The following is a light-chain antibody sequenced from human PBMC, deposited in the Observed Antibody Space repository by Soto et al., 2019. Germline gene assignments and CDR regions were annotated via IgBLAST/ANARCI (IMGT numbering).Light chain of an antibody. Sequence: DIQVTQSPPTLSASVGDRVTITCLASQTISTWMAWYQQKPGKAPKLLIYDASSLESGVPSRFSGSGSGTEFTLTISSLQPDDFATYYCQHYNSYSEAFGQGTKVDI. CDR2: DAS. CDR3: QHYNSYSEA. V-gene: IGKV1-5*01. J-gene: IGKJ1*01. CDR1: QTISTW.